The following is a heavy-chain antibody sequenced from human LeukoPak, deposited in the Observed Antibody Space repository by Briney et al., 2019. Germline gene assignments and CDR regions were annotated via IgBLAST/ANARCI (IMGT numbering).Heavy chain of an antibody. V-gene: IGHV4-59*01. D-gene: IGHD2-2*01. Sequence: SETLSLTCTVSGGSISSYYWSWIRQPPGKGLEWIGYIYYSGSTNYNPSLESRVTISVDTSKNQFSLKLSSVTAADTAVYYCARLDCSSTSCYYPDYWGQGTLVTVSS. CDR2: IYYSGST. J-gene: IGHJ4*02. CDR1: GGSISSYY. CDR3: ARLDCSSTSCYYPDY.